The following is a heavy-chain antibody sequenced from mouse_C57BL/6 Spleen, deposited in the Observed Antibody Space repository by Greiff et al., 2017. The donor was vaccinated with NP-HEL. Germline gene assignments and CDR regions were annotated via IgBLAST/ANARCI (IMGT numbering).Heavy chain of an antibody. Sequence: QVQLQQPGAELVKPGASVKLSCKASGYTFTSYWMQWVKQRPGQGLEWIGEIDPYDSYTNYNQKFKGKATLTVDKSSSTAYMQLSSLTSEDSAVYYCARGDYYGSSYYSMDYWGQGTSVTVSS. V-gene: IGHV1-50*01. D-gene: IGHD1-1*01. J-gene: IGHJ4*01. CDR3: ARGDYYGSSYYSMDY. CDR2: IDPYDSYT. CDR1: GYTFTSYW.